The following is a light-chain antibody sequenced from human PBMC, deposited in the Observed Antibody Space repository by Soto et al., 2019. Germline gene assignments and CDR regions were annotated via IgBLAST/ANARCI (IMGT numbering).Light chain of an antibody. CDR2: AAS. J-gene: IGKJ1*01. CDR1: QSIDNF. CDR3: QKYNSAPWT. V-gene: IGKV1-27*01. Sequence: MTQSPATLSLSPGERATLSCRASQSIDNFLAWYQQKPGKVPKLLIYAASTLQSGVPSRFSGSGSGTDFTLTISSLQPEDVATYYCQKYNSAPWTFGQGTKVEIK.